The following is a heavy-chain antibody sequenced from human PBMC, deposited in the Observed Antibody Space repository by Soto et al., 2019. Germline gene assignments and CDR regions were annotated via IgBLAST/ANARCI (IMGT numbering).Heavy chain of an antibody. Sequence: QVQLVQSGAEVKKPGASVKVSCKASGGTFSSYTISWVRQAPGHGLEWMGRIIPILGIANYAQKFQGRVTITADKATSAAYMELSSLRSEDTAVYYCARISSGWYKEAFDIWGQGTMVTVSS. D-gene: IGHD6-19*01. V-gene: IGHV1-69*02. J-gene: IGHJ3*02. CDR2: IIPILGIA. CDR1: GGTFSSYT. CDR3: ARISSGWYKEAFDI.